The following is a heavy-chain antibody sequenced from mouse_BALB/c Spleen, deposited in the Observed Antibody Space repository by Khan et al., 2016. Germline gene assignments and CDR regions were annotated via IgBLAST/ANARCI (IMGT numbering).Heavy chain of an antibody. Sequence: QVQLQQSGAELMKPGASVKISCKATGYTFSNYWIEWVKQRHGHGLEWIGDILPGSGYSNSNEKFKGKATLTADASSKTAYMPLISLTSEDSAVYFCARAWYSMDYWGQGTSVTVSS. V-gene: IGHV1-9*01. CDR1: GYTFSNYW. CDR2: ILPGSGYS. J-gene: IGHJ4*01. CDR3: ARAWYSMDY.